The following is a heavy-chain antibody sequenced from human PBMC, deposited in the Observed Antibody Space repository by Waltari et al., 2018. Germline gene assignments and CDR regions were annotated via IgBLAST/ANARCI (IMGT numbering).Heavy chain of an antibody. Sequence: EVQLVESGGGLLRPGGSFRLLCLAPGFSFLSDSLLRVLQAPVRGLGLVGSIARVGSYMFYADSGRGRFTVSRDNSILYLKMNGLRVEDTAVYYCARGEQESSFSKYYNGMDVWGQGTMVTVSS. J-gene: IGHJ6*02. V-gene: IGHV3-21*02. CDR1: GFSFLSDS. CDR3: ARGEQESSFSKYYNGMDV. D-gene: IGHD1-26*01. CDR2: IARVGSYM.